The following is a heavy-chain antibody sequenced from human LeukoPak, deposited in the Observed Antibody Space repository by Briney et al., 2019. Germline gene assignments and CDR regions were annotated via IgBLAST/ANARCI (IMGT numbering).Heavy chain of an antibody. CDR1: GYTFTGYY. Sequence: VASVTVSCKASGYTFTGYYMHWVRQAPGQGLEWMGWINPNSGGTNYAQKFQGRVTMTRDTSISTAYMELSRLRSDDTAVYYCARDPFHAALDYWGQGTLVTVSS. V-gene: IGHV1-2*02. D-gene: IGHD6-25*01. J-gene: IGHJ4*02. CDR2: INPNSGGT. CDR3: ARDPFHAALDY.